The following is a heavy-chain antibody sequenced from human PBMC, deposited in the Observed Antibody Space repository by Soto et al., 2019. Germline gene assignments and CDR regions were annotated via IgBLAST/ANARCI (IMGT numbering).Heavy chain of an antibody. CDR2: ISSASSET. V-gene: IGHV3-21*01. CDR1: GFTFSSYA. Sequence: PGGALGLSCAASGFTFSSYAMHWVRQAPGKGLEWVASISSASSETWYADSVKGRFIISRDNAQNSLFLQMNTLRPEDSAIYYCARVAYWGPGTQVPVSS. J-gene: IGHJ4*02. CDR3: ARVAY.